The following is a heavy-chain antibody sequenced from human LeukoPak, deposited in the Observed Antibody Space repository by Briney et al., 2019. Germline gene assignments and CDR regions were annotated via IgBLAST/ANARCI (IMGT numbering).Heavy chain of an antibody. J-gene: IGHJ5*01. CDR1: GFPFSSYW. CDR3: ATAYYYGSGSNWFDA. D-gene: IGHD3-10*01. V-gene: IGHV3-7*01. CDR2: IKENGGER. Sequence: PGGSLRLSSAASGFPFSSYWMNWVRRAAGKGLEWVANIKENGGERYYVDSVKGRFTISRDDANNSLYLKMNSLRAEDTAVYYCATAYYYGSGSNWFDAWGHGTLVTVSS.